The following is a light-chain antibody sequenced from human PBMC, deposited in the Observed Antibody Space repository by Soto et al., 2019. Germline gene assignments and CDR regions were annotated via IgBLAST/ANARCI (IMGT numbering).Light chain of an antibody. J-gene: IGLJ2*01. CDR3: AAWDDSLHVV. CDR1: SSNIGSNY. Sequence: QPVLTQPPSASVTPGQRFTISCSGRSSNIGSNYVYWYQQLPGTAPNLLIYRNNQRPSGVPDRFSGSTSGTSASLAISGLRSEDEADYSCAAWDDSLHVVFGGGTQLTVL. CDR2: RNN. V-gene: IGLV1-47*01.